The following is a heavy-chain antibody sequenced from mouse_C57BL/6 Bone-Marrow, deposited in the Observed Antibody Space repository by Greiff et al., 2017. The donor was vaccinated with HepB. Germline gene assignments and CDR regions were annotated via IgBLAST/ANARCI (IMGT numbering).Heavy chain of an antibody. J-gene: IGHJ2*01. Sequence: EVMLVESGPELVKPGASVKISCKASGYSFTGYYMHWVKQSSEKSLEWIGEINPSTGGTSYNQKFKGKATLTVDKSSSTAYMQLKSLTSEDSAVYYCARATTVVGDYWGQGTTRTVSS. CDR2: INPSTGGT. D-gene: IGHD1-1*01. CDR1: GYSFTGYY. CDR3: ARATTVVGDY. V-gene: IGHV1-43*01.